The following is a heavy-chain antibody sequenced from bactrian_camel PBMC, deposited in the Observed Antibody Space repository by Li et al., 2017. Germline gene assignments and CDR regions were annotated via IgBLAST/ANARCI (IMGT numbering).Heavy chain of an antibody. CDR3: AAQTCCPCSPWNDDVVDY. CDR1: GFTLRDFD. CDR2: IARDGST. J-gene: IGHJ4*01. D-gene: IGHD1*01. V-gene: IGHV3S9*01. Sequence: VQLVESGGGLVHPGESLRLSCSVSGFTLRDFDMAWYRQGPGNECEMVSTIARDGSTWVTDNVKGRFTISRDNAKNTLFLQMDNLKPEDTAMYYCAAQTCCPCSPWNDDVVDYWGQGTQVT.